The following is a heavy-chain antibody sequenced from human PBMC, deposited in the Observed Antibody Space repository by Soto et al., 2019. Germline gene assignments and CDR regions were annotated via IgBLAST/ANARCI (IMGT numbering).Heavy chain of an antibody. D-gene: IGHD1-7*01. CDR1: GASVNTGDYY. J-gene: IGHJ1*01. V-gene: IGHV4-30-4*01. CDR2: IFYSGDT. Sequence: VQLQGSGPGLVKPSQTLSLTCTVSGASVNTGDYYWSYIRQSPGKGLEWLGYIFYSGDTYYNPSLKSRATISLNTSRNQISLTLTSVTDADTAVYFCVGTGTTDDFWGQGTLFTVSS. CDR3: VGTGTTDDF.